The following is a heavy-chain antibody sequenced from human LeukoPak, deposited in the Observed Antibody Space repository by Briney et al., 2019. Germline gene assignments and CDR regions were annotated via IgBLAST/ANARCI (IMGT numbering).Heavy chain of an antibody. Sequence: NTGGSLRLSCAASGFTFSSYSMNWVRQAPGKGLEWVSSISSSSSYIYYADSVKGRFTISRDNAKNSLYLQMNSLRAEDTAVYYCARDSRGIQLWSPIQHWGQGTLATVSS. V-gene: IGHV3-21*01. D-gene: IGHD5-18*01. J-gene: IGHJ1*01. CDR2: ISSSSSYI. CDR1: GFTFSSYS. CDR3: ARDSRGIQLWSPIQH.